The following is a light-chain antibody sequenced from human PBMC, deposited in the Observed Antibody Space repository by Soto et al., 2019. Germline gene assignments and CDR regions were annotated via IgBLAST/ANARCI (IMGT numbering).Light chain of an antibody. CDR1: QSVSSRS. V-gene: IGKV3-20*01. CDR2: DAS. Sequence: EIVLTQSPGTLSLSPGERATLSCRASQSVSSRSLAWYQQKPGQAPRLLISDASNRAADIPDRFSGSGSGTAFTLTINRLELEDFAVYYCQQYAGSPRTFGQGTKVEIK. CDR3: QQYAGSPRT. J-gene: IGKJ1*01.